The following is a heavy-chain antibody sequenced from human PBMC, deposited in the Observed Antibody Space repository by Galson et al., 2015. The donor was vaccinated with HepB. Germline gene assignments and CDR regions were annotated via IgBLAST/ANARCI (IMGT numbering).Heavy chain of an antibody. D-gene: IGHD6-13*01. CDR1: GFTFSDYY. CDR3: ARVSRGPDAFDI. CDR2: ISSSSSYT. Sequence: SLRLSCAASGFTFSDYYMSWIRQAPGKGLEWVSYISSSSSYTNYADSVKGRFTISRDNAKNSLYLQMNSLRAEDTAVYYCARVSRGPDAFDIWGQGTMVTVSS. V-gene: IGHV3-11*06. J-gene: IGHJ3*02.